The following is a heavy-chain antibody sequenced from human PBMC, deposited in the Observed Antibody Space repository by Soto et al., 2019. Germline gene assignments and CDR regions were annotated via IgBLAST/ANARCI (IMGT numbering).Heavy chain of an antibody. CDR1: GFTFSSYA. V-gene: IGHV3-23*01. CDR2: ISGSGGST. J-gene: IGHJ4*02. CDR3: AKGGGCSGGSCYSLLDY. D-gene: IGHD2-15*01. Sequence: EVQLLESGGGLVQPGGSLRLSCAASGFTFSSYAMSWIRQAPRKGLEWVSAISGSGGSTYYADSVKGRFTISRDNSKNTLYLQMNSLRAEDTAVYYCAKGGGCSGGSCYSLLDYWGQGTLVTVSS.